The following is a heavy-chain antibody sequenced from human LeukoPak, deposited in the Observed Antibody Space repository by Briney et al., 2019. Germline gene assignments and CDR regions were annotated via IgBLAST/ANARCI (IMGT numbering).Heavy chain of an antibody. J-gene: IGHJ3*02. V-gene: IGHV1-46*01. CDR1: GYTFTSYY. CDR3: ATDLRAFDI. Sequence: ASVKVSCKASGYTFTSYYMHWVRQAPGQGLEWMGIINPSGGSTSYAQKFQGRVTTTRDTSTSTAYMELSSLRSEDTAVYYCATDLRAFDIWGQGTMVTVSS. CDR2: INPSGGST.